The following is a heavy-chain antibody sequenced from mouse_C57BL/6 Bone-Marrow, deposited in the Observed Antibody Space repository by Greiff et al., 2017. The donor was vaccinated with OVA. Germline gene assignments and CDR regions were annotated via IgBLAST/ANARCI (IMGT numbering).Heavy chain of an antibody. J-gene: IGHJ3*01. CDR2: IYPRSGNT. V-gene: IGHV1-81*01. Sequence: QVQLQQSGAELARPGASVKLSCKASGYTFTSYGISWVKQRTGQGLEWIGEIYPRSGNTYYNEKFKGKATLTADKSSSTAYMELRSLTSEDSAVYFWARWRPAYWGQGTLVTVSA. CDR3: ARWRPAY. CDR1: GYTFTSYG.